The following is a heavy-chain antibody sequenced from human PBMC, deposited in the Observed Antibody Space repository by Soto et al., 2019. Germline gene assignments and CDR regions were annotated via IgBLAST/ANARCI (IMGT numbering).Heavy chain of an antibody. Sequence: GGSLRLSCVASGFSFSTFGMYWVRQAPGKGLEWMTVISYDGKNAYYADSVKGRFTVTRDNSKNTLFLQMSSLTADDTALYYCAKLSFPWSYAGNYIDYWGQGTLVTVSS. D-gene: IGHD3-16*01. V-gene: IGHV3-30*18. CDR2: ISYDGKNA. J-gene: IGHJ4*02. CDR1: GFSFSTFG. CDR3: AKLSFPWSYAGNYIDY.